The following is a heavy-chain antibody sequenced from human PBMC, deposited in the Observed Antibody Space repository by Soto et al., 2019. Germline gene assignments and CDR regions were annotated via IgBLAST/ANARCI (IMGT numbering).Heavy chain of an antibody. J-gene: IGHJ3*02. CDR3: AGRRDGYRGYAFDI. CDR2: IIPIFGTA. Sequence: GASVKVSCKASGGTFSSYAISWARQAPGQGLEWMGGIIPIFGTANYAQKFQGRVTITADESTSTAYMELSSLRSEDTAVYYCAGRRDGYRGYAFDIWGQGTMVTVSS. V-gene: IGHV1-69*13. CDR1: GGTFSSYA. D-gene: IGHD5-12*01.